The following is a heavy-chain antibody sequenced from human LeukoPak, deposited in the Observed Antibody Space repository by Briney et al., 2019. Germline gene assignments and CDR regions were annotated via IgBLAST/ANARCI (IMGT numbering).Heavy chain of an antibody. J-gene: IGHJ5*02. CDR2: IYHSGST. D-gene: IGHD6-13*01. CDR1: GGSISSSNW. Sequence: SETLSLTCAVSGGSISSSNWWSWVRQPPGRGLEWIGEIYHSGSTNHNPSLKSRVTISVDKSKNQFSLKLSSVTAADTAVYYCARKISAAGSRWFDPWGQGTLVTVSS. V-gene: IGHV4-4*02. CDR3: ARKISAAGSRWFDP.